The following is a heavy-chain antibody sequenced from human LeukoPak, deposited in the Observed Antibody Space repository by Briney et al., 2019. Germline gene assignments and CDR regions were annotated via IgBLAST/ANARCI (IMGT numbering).Heavy chain of an antibody. J-gene: IGHJ3*02. D-gene: IGHD4/OR15-4a*01. CDR1: GRSISSSSYY. Sequence: PSENLSLTCTVSGRSISSSSYYWGWLRQPPGKGLEWIGSIYYSGSTYYNPSLKSRVTISVDTSKNQFSLKLSSVTAADTAVYYCARVRDEDAFDIWGQGTMVTVSS. CDR3: ARVRDEDAFDI. CDR2: IYYSGST. V-gene: IGHV4-39*01.